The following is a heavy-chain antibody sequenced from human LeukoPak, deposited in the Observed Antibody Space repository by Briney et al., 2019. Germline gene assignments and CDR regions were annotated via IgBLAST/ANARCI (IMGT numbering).Heavy chain of an antibody. CDR3: ARDRAGQWLVRCDY. D-gene: IGHD6-19*01. V-gene: IGHV3-21*01. J-gene: IGHJ4*02. CDR1: GFTFSSYS. Sequence: GGSLRLSCAASGFTFSSYSMNWVRQAPGKGLEWVSSISSWSSYINYADSVKGRFTISRDNAKNSLYLQMNSLRVEDTAVYYCARDRAGQWLVRCDYWGQGTLVTVSS. CDR2: ISSWSSYI.